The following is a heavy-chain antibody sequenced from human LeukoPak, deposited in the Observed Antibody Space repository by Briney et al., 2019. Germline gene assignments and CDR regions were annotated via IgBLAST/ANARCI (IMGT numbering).Heavy chain of an antibody. Sequence: GESLKISCKGSGYSFTSYWIGWVRKLHGKGLLWMGIIYPGDSDTTYSPSFQGQVPISADKSISTAFLQWSSLKASDTAMYYCARAYYYDSSGYGHFDYWGQGTLVTVS. CDR1: GYSFTSYW. J-gene: IGHJ4*02. V-gene: IGHV5-51*01. CDR3: ARAYYYDSSGYGHFDY. CDR2: IYPGDSDT. D-gene: IGHD3-22*01.